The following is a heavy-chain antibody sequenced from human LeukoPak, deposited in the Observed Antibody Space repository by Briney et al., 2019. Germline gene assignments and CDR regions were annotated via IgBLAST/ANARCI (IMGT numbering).Heavy chain of an antibody. D-gene: IGHD6-19*01. Sequence: SVKVSCKASGGTFSSYAISWVRQAPGQGLEWMGRIIPILGIANYAQKFQGRVTMTRNTSTSTAYMELSSLRSEDTAVYYCARKSTPTSGWTPFDYWGQGTLVTVSS. CDR3: ARKSTPTSGWTPFDY. J-gene: IGHJ4*02. V-gene: IGHV1-69*04. CDR1: GGTFSSYA. CDR2: IIPILGIA.